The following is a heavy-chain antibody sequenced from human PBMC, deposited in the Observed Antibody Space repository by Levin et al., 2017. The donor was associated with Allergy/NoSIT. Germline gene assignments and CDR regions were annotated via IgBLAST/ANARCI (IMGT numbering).Heavy chain of an antibody. Sequence: GESLKISCSPSGFSFGDYAMSWFRQPPGKGPEWVAVIRSKANGGTTDYAASVKGRFTISRDDSESLAYLQMNFLKTEDTALYYCARASVGKQVADAFDIWGQGTMVTVSS. J-gene: IGHJ3*02. CDR2: IRSKANGGTT. V-gene: IGHV3-49*03. CDR1: GFSFGDYA. CDR3: ARASVGKQVADAFDI. D-gene: IGHD6-6*01.